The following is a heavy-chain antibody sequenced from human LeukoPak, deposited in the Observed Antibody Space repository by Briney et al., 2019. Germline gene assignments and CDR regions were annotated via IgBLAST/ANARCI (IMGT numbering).Heavy chain of an antibody. J-gene: IGHJ4*02. D-gene: IGHD3-22*01. CDR2: ISSSSSTI. CDR1: GFTFSSYH. CDR3: ARAQYYSDSTGYYYLHY. Sequence: GGSLRLSCVGSGFTFSSYHMNWVRQAPGKGLKWVSYISSSSSTIYYADSVKGRFTISRDNAENSLYLQTNSLRAEDTAVYYCARAQYYSDSTGYYYLHYWGQGTLVTVSS. V-gene: IGHV3-48*01.